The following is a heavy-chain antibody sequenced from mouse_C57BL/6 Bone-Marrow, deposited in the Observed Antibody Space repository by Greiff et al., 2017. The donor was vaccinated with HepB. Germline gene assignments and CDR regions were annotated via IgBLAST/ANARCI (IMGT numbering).Heavy chain of an antibody. CDR3: AKGPYYYGSSHWYFDV. J-gene: IGHJ1*03. CDR2: IWRGGST. V-gene: IGHV2-5*01. D-gene: IGHD1-1*01. CDR1: GFSLTSYG. Sequence: QVQLQQSGPGLVQPSQSLSITCTVSGFSLTSYGVHWVRQSPGKGLEWLGVIWRGGSTDYNAAFMSRLSITKDNSKSQVFFKMNSLQADDTAIYYCAKGPYYYGSSHWYFDVWGTGTTVTVSS.